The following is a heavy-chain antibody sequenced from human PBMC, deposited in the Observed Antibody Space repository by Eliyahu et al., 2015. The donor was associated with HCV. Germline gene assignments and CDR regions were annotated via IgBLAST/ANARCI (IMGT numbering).Heavy chain of an antibody. D-gene: IGHD5-24*01. J-gene: IGHJ4*02. Sequence: QLQLQESGPGLVKSSXXLSLXCTVSGGSLIPSNYYWGXIRQPPGKGLGWIGGIYYSGNTYYNPSLKSRVTMSLDTSKNQISLKLSSVTAADTAVYFCARLRAGEMATVEDYWGQGSLVTVSS. CDR3: ARLRAGEMATVEDY. V-gene: IGHV4-39*01. CDR2: IYYSGNT. CDR1: GGSLIPSNYY.